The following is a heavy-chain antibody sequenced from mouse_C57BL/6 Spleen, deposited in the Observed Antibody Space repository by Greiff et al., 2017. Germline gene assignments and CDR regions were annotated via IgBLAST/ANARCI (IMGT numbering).Heavy chain of an antibody. CDR2: IRNKADGYTT. J-gene: IGHJ4*01. Sequence: EVKLMESGGGLVQPGGSLSLSCAASGFTFTDYYMSWVRQPPGKALEWLGFIRNKADGYTTEYSASVKGLFTISRDNSQSILYLQRNALRAEDSATYYCARYTPYCAMDYWSQGTSVTVSA. CDR3: ARYTPYCAMDY. V-gene: IGHV7-3*01. CDR1: GFTFTDYY.